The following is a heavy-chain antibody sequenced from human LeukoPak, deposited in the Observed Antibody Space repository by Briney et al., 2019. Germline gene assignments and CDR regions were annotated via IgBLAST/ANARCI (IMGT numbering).Heavy chain of an antibody. CDR3: ARDSTVSDFDY. V-gene: IGHV3-74*01. Sequence: PGGSLRLSCVASGFTFSSYWMHWVRQAQGKGLVWVSRIKIDGSGTGYADSVKGRFTISRDNAKNTLYLQMNSLRADDTAVYYCARDSTVSDFDYWGQGTLATVSS. CDR1: GFTFSSYW. J-gene: IGHJ4*02. CDR2: IKIDGSGT. D-gene: IGHD4-17*01.